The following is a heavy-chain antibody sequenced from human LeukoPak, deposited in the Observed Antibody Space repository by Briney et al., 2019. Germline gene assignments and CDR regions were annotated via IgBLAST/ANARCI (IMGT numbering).Heavy chain of an antibody. Sequence: ASVKVSCKASGYSLTGYQMHWVRLAPGQGLEWMGWINPNTGGTNYAQKFQGRVTMTRDTSISTAYMELSRLRSDDTAIYYCARAGFAYWGQGTLVTVSS. J-gene: IGHJ4*02. CDR2: INPNTGGT. CDR1: GYSLTGYQ. CDR3: ARAGFAY. V-gene: IGHV1-2*02.